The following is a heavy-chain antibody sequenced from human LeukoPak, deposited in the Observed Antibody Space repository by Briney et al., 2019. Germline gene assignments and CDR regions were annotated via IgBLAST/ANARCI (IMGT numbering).Heavy chain of an antibody. CDR1: GFTFDDYA. CDR3: AKDLTFGEKEGAFDI. D-gene: IGHD3-16*01. J-gene: IGHJ3*02. CDR2: ISWNSGSI. Sequence: PGGSLRLSCAASGFTFDDYAMHWVRQAPGKGLEWVSGISWNSGSIGYADSVKGRFTISRDNAKNAVYLQMNILRAEDTALYYCAKDLTFGEKEGAFDIWGQGTMVTVSS. V-gene: IGHV3-9*01.